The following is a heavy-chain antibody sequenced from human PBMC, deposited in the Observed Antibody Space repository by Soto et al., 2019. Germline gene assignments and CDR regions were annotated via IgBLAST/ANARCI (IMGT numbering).Heavy chain of an antibody. Sequence: GGSLRLSCAASGITFVNNAMTWVRQAPGKGLEWVSAISGSGGSAYYADSVKGRFNISRDSSKNTLYLHMSSLRVEDTALYYCATGSKAAVVKNWFDSWGRGTLVTVSS. CDR1: GITFVNNA. J-gene: IGHJ5*01. CDR3: ATGSKAAVVKNWFDS. D-gene: IGHD6-13*01. CDR2: ISGSGGSA. V-gene: IGHV3-23*01.